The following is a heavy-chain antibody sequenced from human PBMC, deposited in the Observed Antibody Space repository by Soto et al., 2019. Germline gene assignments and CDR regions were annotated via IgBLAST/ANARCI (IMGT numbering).Heavy chain of an antibody. Sequence: EVQLVESGGGRVQPGGSLRLSCLASEFTFNTYWMNWVRQAPGRGLEWVANIKDDGSAKNYVDYVKSRLTISRDNSKNSLYLLSNILRGEDTAVYFCASDWATPGRGSEVGYYYQSGMEVWGQGTTVTVSS. CDR1: EFTFNTYW. J-gene: IGHJ6*02. V-gene: IGHV3-7*05. D-gene: IGHD3-22*01. CDR2: IKDDGSAK. CDR3: ASDWATPGRGSEVGYYYQSGMEV.